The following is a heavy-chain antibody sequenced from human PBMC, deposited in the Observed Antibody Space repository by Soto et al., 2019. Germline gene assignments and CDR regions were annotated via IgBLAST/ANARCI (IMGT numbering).Heavy chain of an antibody. D-gene: IGHD3-10*01. V-gene: IGHV4-39*01. CDR2: IYHTGNT. CDR1: GGSISSANYY. CDR3: ARQWVDYYGSGSYYNCFDP. J-gene: IGHJ5*02. Sequence: QLQLQESGPGLVKPSETLSLACTVSGGSISSANYYWGWIRQTPGKGLEWIGTIYHTGNTYHNPSLKSRVTISVETSKDQFSRRLSPVTAADTAVYYCARQWVDYYGSGSYYNCFDPWGQGTLVTVSS.